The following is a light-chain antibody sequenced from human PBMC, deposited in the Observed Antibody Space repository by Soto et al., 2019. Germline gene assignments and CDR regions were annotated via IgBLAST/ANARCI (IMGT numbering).Light chain of an antibody. CDR1: SSDVGGYNY. CDR2: DVS. V-gene: IGLV2-14*01. J-gene: IGLJ1*01. Sequence: LTNAASVYSAAGESSTIIYTGTSSDVGGYNYVSWYQQHPGKAPKFMIYDVSNRPSGVSNRFSGSKSGNTASLTISGLQAEDEADYYCSSYTTSNTRQIVFGTVTKVTVL. CDR3: SSYTTSNTRQIV.